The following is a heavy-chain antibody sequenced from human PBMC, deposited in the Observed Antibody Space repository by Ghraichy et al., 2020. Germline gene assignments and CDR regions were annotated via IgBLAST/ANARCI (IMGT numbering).Heavy chain of an antibody. D-gene: IGHD3-10*01. V-gene: IGHV4-59*01. J-gene: IGHJ3*02. CDR3: ASPGPYYFDAFDI. Sequence: SETLSLTCTVSGGSISSYYWSWIRQPPGKGLEWIGYIYYSGSTNYNPSLKSRVTISVDTSKNQFSLKLSSVTAADTAVYYCASPGPYYFDAFDIWGQGTMVTVSS. CDR1: GGSISSYY. CDR2: IYYSGST.